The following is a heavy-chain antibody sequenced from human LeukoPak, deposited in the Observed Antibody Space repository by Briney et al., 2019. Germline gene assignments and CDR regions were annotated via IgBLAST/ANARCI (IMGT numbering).Heavy chain of an antibody. CDR3: ARGWRGSDPNFDH. CDR2: IYYSGST. J-gene: IGHJ4*02. V-gene: IGHV4-39*01. Sequence: SETLSLTCTVSGGSISGSSYYWGWIRQPPGKGLEWIGSIYYSGSTYYNPSLKSRVTISVDTSKNQFSLKLSSVTAADTAVYYCARGWRGSDPNFDHWGQGTLVTVSS. D-gene: IGHD3-16*01. CDR1: GGSISGSSYY.